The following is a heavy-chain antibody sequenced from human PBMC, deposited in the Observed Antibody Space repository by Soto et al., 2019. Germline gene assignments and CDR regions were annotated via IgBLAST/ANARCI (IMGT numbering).Heavy chain of an antibody. CDR1: GFSLSTSGVG. J-gene: IGHJ4*02. CDR3: AHTSRLPVALDY. D-gene: IGHD2-15*01. Sequence: QITLKESGPTLVKPTQTLTLTCTFSGFSLSTSGVGVGWIRQPPGKALEWLALIYWDDDKRYSPSLKSRLTIPKDTSKNQVVLTMTNMDPVDTATYYCAHTSRLPVALDYWGQGTLVTVSS. V-gene: IGHV2-5*02. CDR2: IYWDDDK.